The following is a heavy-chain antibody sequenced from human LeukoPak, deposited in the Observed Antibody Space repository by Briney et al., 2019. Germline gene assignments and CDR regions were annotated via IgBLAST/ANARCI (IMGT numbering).Heavy chain of an antibody. D-gene: IGHD2-2*01. CDR2: IYSGGST. J-gene: IGHJ6*03. CDR3: ARGSSTSDTYYYYYMDV. V-gene: IGHV3-53*05. CDR1: GFTVSSNY. Sequence: GGSLRLSCAASGFTVSSNYMSWVRQAPGKGLEWVSVIYSGGSTYYADSVKGRFTISRDNSKNTLYLQMNSLRAEDTAVYYCARGSSTSDTYYYYYMDVWGKGTTVTVSS.